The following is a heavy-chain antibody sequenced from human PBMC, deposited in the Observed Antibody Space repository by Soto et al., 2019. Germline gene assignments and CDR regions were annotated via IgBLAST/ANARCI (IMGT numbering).Heavy chain of an antibody. CDR2: ISSSSSTI. CDR1: GFTFSSYS. Sequence: EVQLVESGGGLVQPGGSLRLSCAASGFTFSSYSMNWVRQAPGKGLEWVSYISSSSSTIYYADSVKGRFTISRDNAKNSLYLQMNSLRDEGTAGYYCARERVEVEDYYYYGMDVWGQGTTVTVSS. V-gene: IGHV3-48*02. D-gene: IGHD2-15*01. J-gene: IGHJ6*02. CDR3: ARERVEVEDYYYYGMDV.